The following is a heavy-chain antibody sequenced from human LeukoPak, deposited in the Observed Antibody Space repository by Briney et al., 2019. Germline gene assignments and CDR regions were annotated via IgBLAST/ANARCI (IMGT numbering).Heavy chain of an antibody. D-gene: IGHD1-1*01. CDR3: ARLTALGPTTRYYFDH. Sequence: SETLSLTCTVSGGSISSSSSYWGWIRQPPGEGLEWIGSISYSGSTYYNASLKSRVTMSVDTSKNQFSLKLISVTAADTAVYYCARLTALGPTTRYYFDHWGQGTLVTVSS. CDR1: GGSISSSSSY. CDR2: ISYSGST. J-gene: IGHJ4*02. V-gene: IGHV4-39*01.